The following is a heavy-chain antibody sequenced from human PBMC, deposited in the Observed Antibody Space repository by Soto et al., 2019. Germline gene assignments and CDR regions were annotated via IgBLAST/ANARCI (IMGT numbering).Heavy chain of an antibody. Sequence: QVQLVQSGAEVKNPGASVMVSCRTSAYTFTNYAVSCVRQAPGQGLEWMGCITGDNGNTMNAQKFQARATITTDTSMRKACMETRSLRSDDPAVHYCATVVLGYCSGGSCYSDSWGQGTLVTVSP. CDR2: ITGDNGNT. CDR3: ATVVLGYCSGGSCYSDS. J-gene: IGHJ4*02. D-gene: IGHD2-15*01. CDR1: AYTFTNYA. V-gene: IGHV1-18*01.